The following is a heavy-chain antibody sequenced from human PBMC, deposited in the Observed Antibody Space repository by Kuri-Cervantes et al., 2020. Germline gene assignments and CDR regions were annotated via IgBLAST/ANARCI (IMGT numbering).Heavy chain of an antibody. CDR2: IYYSGST. D-gene: IGHD4-17*01. CDR3: ARVHYGDYYFDY. CDR1: GGSISSYY. Sequence: ESLKISCTVSGGSISSYYWSWIRQPPGKGLEWIGYIYYSGSTNYNPSLKSRVTISVDTSKNQFSLKLSSVTAADTAVYYCARVHYGDYYFDYWGQGTLVTVSS. V-gene: IGHV4-59*01. J-gene: IGHJ4*02.